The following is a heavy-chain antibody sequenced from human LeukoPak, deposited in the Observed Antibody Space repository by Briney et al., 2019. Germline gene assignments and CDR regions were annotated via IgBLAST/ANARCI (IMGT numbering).Heavy chain of an antibody. D-gene: IGHD2-2*01. CDR1: GYTFTGYY. Sequence: ASVKVSCKASGYTFTGYYMHWVRQAPGQGVEWMGRINPNSGGTNYAQKFQGRVTMTTDTSISTAYMELSRLRSDDTAVYYCAREKVRQSGMDVWGQGTTVTVSS. CDR2: INPNSGGT. CDR3: AREKVRQSGMDV. V-gene: IGHV1-2*06. J-gene: IGHJ6*02.